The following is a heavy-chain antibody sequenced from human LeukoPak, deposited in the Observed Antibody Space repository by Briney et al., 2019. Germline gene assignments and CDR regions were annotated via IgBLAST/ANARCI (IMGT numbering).Heavy chain of an antibody. CDR1: GFTFSGSA. CDR2: IRSKANSYAT. D-gene: IGHD5-24*01. CDR3: TRRCRDGYNCLDY. V-gene: IGHV3-73*01. Sequence: GGSLKLSCAASGFTFSGSAMHWVRQASGKGLEWVGRIRSKANSYATAYAASVKGRFTISRDDSKNTAYLQMNSLKTGDTAVYYCTRRCRDGYNCLDYWGQGTLVTVSS. J-gene: IGHJ4*02.